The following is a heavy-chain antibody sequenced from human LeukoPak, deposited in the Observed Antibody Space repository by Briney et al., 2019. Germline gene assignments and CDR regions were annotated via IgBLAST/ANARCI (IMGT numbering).Heavy chain of an antibody. J-gene: IGHJ5*02. D-gene: IGHD3-10*01. V-gene: IGHV3-48*01. Sequence: GGSLRLSCAASGFTFSSYGMSWVRQAPGKGLEWVSYISNSDSTIYYADSVKGRFTISRDNSKNTLYLQMNSLRAEDTAVYYCAKGPYGSGLFWFDPWGQGTLVTVSS. CDR1: GFTFSSYG. CDR3: AKGPYGSGLFWFDP. CDR2: ISNSDSTI.